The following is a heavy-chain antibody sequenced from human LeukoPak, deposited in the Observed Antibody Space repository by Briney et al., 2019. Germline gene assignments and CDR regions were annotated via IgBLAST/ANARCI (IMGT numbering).Heavy chain of an antibody. CDR1: GGSFSGYY. CDR2: INHSGST. CDR3: ARVILVYYYYYMDV. Sequence: PSETLSLTCAVYGGSFSGYYWSWIRQPPGKGLEWIGEINHSGSTNYNPSLKSRVTISVDTSKNQFSLKLSSVTAADTAVYYCARVILVYYYYYMDVWGKGTTVTVSS. J-gene: IGHJ6*03. D-gene: IGHD2-8*02. V-gene: IGHV4-34*01.